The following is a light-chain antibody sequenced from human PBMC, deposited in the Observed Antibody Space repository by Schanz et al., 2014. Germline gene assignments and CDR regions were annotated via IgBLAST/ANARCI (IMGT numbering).Light chain of an antibody. V-gene: IGLV2-8*01. Sequence: QSALTQPPSASGSPGQSVAISCTGTSSDVGGYNYVSWYQQHPGKAPRLMIFDVSKRPSGVPDRFSGSKSGNTASLTISRLQAEDEADYYCCSYAGSSTLGVFGGGTKLTVL. CDR3: CSYAGSSTLGV. CDR1: SSDVGGYNY. CDR2: DVS. J-gene: IGLJ3*02.